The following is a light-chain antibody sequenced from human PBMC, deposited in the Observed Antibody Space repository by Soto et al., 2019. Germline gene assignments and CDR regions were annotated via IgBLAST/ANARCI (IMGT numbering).Light chain of an antibody. CDR3: MIWHNSAVV. V-gene: IGLV5-45*03. Sequence: QPVLTQPSSLSASPGASASLTCTLRSGINVGTYRIYWYQQKPGSPPQYLLRCKSDSDKQQGSGVPSRFSGSKDASANAGILLISGLQSEDEADYYCMIWHNSAVVFGGGTKVTVL. CDR2: CKSDSDK. J-gene: IGLJ2*01. CDR1: SGINVGTYR.